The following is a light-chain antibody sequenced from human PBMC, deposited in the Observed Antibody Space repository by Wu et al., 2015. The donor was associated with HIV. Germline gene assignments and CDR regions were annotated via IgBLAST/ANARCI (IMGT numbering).Light chain of an antibody. CDR1: QGIRNY. Sequence: DIEMTQSPSSLSASVRDRVTITCRASQGIRNYLAWYQQKPGKVPKLLIYAASTLQSGGPSRFSGSGSGTDFTLTISSLQPEDVATYYCQQYNSVPLTFGGGTKVGSN. CDR3: QQYNSVPLT. V-gene: IGKV1-27*01. J-gene: IGKJ4*01. CDR2: AAS.